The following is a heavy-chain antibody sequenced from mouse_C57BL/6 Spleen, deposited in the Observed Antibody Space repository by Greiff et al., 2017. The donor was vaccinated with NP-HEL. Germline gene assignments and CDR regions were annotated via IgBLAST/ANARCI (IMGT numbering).Heavy chain of an antibody. J-gene: IGHJ2*01. CDR3: ARNRQLLYFGY. V-gene: IGHV2-2*01. CDR2: IWSGGST. Sequence: VQGVESGPGLVQPSQSLSITCTVSGFSLTSYGVHWVRQSPGKGLEWLGVIWSGGSTDYNAAFISRLSISKDNSKSQVFFKINSLQADYTSIYYCARNRQLLYFGYWGQGTTLTVSS. CDR1: GFSLTSYG. D-gene: IGHD4-1*02.